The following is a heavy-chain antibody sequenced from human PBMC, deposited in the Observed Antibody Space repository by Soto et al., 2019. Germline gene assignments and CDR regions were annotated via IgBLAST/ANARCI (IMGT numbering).Heavy chain of an antibody. J-gene: IGHJ6*02. D-gene: IGHD1-26*01. CDR1: GYTFTTSG. Sequence: QVQLVQSGPEVRKPGASVKVSCEASGYTFTTSGISWVRQVTGQGLEWMGWISTYNGDTNSAQNFQGRVLMTADTSTGTAYMELMSLKSDDTAVYYCARQGSWPYYYYGLDVWGPGTTVTVSS. CDR3: ARQGSWPYYYYGLDV. CDR2: ISTYNGDT. V-gene: IGHV1-18*01.